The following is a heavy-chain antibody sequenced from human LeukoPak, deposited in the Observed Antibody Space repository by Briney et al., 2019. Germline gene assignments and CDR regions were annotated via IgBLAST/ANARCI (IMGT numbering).Heavy chain of an antibody. CDR3: ARVPMVRGVGWFDP. CDR2: INTNTGNP. J-gene: IGHJ5*02. Sequence: ASVKVSCKASGYTFTDYYMHWVRQAPGQGLEWMGWINTNTGNPTYAQGFTGRFVFSLDTSVSTAYLQISSLKAEDTAVYYCARVPMVRGVGWFDPWGQGTLVTVSS. D-gene: IGHD3-10*01. V-gene: IGHV7-4-1*02. CDR1: GYTFTDYY.